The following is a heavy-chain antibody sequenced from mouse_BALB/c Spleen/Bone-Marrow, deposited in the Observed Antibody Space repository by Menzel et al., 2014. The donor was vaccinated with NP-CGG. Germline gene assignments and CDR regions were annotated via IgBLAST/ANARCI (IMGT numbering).Heavy chain of an antibody. Sequence: VKLMKSGPGLVAPSQSLSITCTVSGFSLSRYSIHWVRQPPGEGLEWLGVIWGGGNTDYNSALKSRLSISKDNSKSQVFLKMNSLQTDDTAMYYCARFITTGTMDYWGQGTSVTVSS. V-gene: IGHV2-6-4*01. CDR2: IWGGGNT. D-gene: IGHD1-1*01. J-gene: IGHJ4*01. CDR1: GFSLSRYS. CDR3: ARFITTGTMDY.